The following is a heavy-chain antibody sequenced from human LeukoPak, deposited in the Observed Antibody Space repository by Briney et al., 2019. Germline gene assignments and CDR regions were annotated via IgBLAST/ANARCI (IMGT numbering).Heavy chain of an antibody. J-gene: IGHJ4*02. CDR3: ARARGITMIVVAPFDY. D-gene: IGHD3-22*01. Sequence: GGSLRLSCVASGFKFDDYAMHWVRQGPGKGLEWVSGINWNTATIAYADSVKGRFTISRDNSKNTLYLQMNSLRAEDTAVYYCARARGITMIVVAPFDYWGQGTLVTVSS. CDR1: GFKFDDYA. V-gene: IGHV3-9*01. CDR2: INWNTATI.